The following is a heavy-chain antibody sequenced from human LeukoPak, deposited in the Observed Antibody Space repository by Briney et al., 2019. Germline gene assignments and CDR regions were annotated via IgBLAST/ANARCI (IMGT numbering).Heavy chain of an antibody. CDR1: GGSFSGYY. Sequence: SETLSLTCAVYGGSFSGYYWSWIRQPPGKGLEWIGEINHSGSTNYNPSLKSRVTISVDTSKNQFSLKLGSVTAADTAVYYCARGRGYCSSTSCSFDYWGQGTLVTVSS. V-gene: IGHV4-34*01. J-gene: IGHJ4*02. CDR2: INHSGST. D-gene: IGHD2-2*01. CDR3: ARGRGYCSSTSCSFDY.